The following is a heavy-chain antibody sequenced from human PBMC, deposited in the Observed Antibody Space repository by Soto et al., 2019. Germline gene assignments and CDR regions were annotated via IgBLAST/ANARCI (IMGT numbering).Heavy chain of an antibody. CDR1: GFTFSSYG. Sequence: GGPLRLSCEASGFTFSSYGMHWVRQAPGKGLEWVAVISYDGSNKYYADSVKGRFTISRDNSKNTLYLQMNSLRAEDTAVYYCAKGSCVLFEYWGQGTLVTVSS. J-gene: IGHJ4*02. CDR3: AKGSCVLFEY. V-gene: IGHV3-30*18. CDR2: ISYDGSNK.